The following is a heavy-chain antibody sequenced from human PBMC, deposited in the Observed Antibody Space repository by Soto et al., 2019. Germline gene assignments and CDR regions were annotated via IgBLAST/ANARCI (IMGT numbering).Heavy chain of an antibody. D-gene: IGHD6-19*01. CDR3: ARGRAVAGTAYYYYYYGMDV. CDR2: ISGRGGST. J-gene: IGHJ6*02. CDR1: GFTFGNYA. Sequence: PGGSLRLSCAASGFTFGNYAMSWVRQAPRKGLEWVSAISGRGGSTFYADSVKGRFTISRDNSKNTLYLQMNSLRAEDTAVYYCARGRAVAGTAYYYYYYGMDVWGQGTTVTVSS. V-gene: IGHV3-23*01.